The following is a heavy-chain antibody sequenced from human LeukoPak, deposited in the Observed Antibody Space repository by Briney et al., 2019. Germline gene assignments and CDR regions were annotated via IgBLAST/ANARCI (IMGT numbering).Heavy chain of an antibody. CDR1: GFTFSSYG. J-gene: IGHJ6*03. Sequence: GGSLRLSCAASGFTFSSYGMSWVRQAPGKGLEWVAVISYDGSNKYYADSVKGRFTISRDNSKNTLYLQMNSLRAEDTAVYYCARASWIAAAGYYYYYMDVWGKGTTVTVSS. V-gene: IGHV3-30*03. CDR2: ISYDGSNK. CDR3: ARASWIAAAGYYYYYMDV. D-gene: IGHD6-13*01.